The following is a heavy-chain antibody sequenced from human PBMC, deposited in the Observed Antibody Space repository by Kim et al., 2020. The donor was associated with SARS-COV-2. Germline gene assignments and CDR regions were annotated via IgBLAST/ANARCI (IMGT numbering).Heavy chain of an antibody. CDR3: ARSNGTVTTGTFFDY. CDR2: INHSGST. Sequence: SETLSLTCAVYGGSFSGYYWSWIRQPPGKGLEWIGEINHSGSTNYNPSLKSRVTISVDTSKNQFSLKLSSVTAADTAVYYCARSNGTVTTGTFFDYWGQG. V-gene: IGHV4-34*01. D-gene: IGHD4-17*01. CDR1: GGSFSGYY. J-gene: IGHJ4*02.